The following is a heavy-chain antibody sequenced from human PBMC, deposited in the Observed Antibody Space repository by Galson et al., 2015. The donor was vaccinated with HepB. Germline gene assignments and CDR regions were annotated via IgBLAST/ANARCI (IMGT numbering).Heavy chain of an antibody. Sequence: SVKVSCKASGYTFSDSGMQWVRQARGQHLEWIGWIAIGSGNTNYAQKFQDRVTITRDMSTSTAYMELSSLRSEDTAVYYCAAAPTYFFDSSGHYWGQGTLVTVSS. V-gene: IGHV1-58*02. J-gene: IGHJ4*02. D-gene: IGHD3-22*01. CDR2: IAIGSGNT. CDR1: GYTFSDSG. CDR3: AAAPTYFFDSSGHY.